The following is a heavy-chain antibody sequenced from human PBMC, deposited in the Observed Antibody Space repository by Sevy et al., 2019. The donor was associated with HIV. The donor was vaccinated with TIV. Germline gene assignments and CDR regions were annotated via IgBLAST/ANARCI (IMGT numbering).Heavy chain of an antibody. Sequence: ASVKVSCKASGGTFTTSGISWVRQVPGQGLEWMGGIIPILGTTNYAQRFQYRVTITADESTKTAYMELSSLRSEDTAVYYCARGGGNGWYYFDYWGQATSLTVSS. CDR1: GGTFTTSG. V-gene: IGHV1-69*13. CDR2: IIPILGTT. D-gene: IGHD6-19*01. J-gene: IGHJ4*02. CDR3: ARGGGNGWYYFDY.